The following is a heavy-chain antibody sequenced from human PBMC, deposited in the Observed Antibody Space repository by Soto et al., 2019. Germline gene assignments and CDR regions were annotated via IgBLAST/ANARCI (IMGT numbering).Heavy chain of an antibody. CDR3: AKSTQYSSSSIDF. Sequence: GGSLRLSCAASGFTFSNYAMSWVRQAPGKGLEWVSGISGSGGSTYYADSVKGRFTISRDSSKNTLYLQMNSPRAEDTAVYYCAKSTQYSSSSIDFWGQGTLVTVSS. D-gene: IGHD6-6*01. J-gene: IGHJ4*02. CDR2: ISGSGGST. V-gene: IGHV3-23*01. CDR1: GFTFSNYA.